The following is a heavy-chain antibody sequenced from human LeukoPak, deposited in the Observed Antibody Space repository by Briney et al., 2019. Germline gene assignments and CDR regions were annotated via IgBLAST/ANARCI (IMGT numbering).Heavy chain of an antibody. V-gene: IGHV4-4*02. Sequence: SGTLSLTCAVSGGSIGSSNWWSWVRQPPGKGLEWIAEIYHSGSTNYNPSLKSRVTISVDKSKNQFSLKLSSVTAADTAVYYCARVEIYYYYGMDVWGQGTTVTVSS. D-gene: IGHD5-24*01. CDR1: GGSIGSSNW. J-gene: IGHJ6*02. CDR2: IYHSGST. CDR3: ARVEIYYYYGMDV.